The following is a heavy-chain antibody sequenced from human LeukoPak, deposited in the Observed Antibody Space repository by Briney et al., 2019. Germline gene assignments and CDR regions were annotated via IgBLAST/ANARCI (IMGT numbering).Heavy chain of an antibody. D-gene: IGHD2-15*01. CDR1: EGAFNSYA. CDR3: ARGPGCRGGTCYHNYFDH. CDR2: IIPIFANQ. Sequence: SVKVSCKASEGAFNSYAVSWVRQAPGHGLEWMGGIIPIFANQNYAQKFQGRVTITADESTTTVYMDVSNLRSDDTAVYYCARGPGCRGGTCYHNYFDHWGQGTLLTVSS. V-gene: IGHV1-69*13. J-gene: IGHJ4*02.